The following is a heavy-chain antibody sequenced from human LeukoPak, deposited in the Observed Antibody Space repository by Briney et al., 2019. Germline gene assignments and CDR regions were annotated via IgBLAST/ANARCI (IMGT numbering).Heavy chain of an antibody. Sequence: SETLSLTCTVSGGSLSGHLWSWFRRPPGKGLENIGYIHSSGSTNYNPSYKSRVTVSLEMSKNQFSLSLSSVTAAGTAVYYCARDPGDTDWYNFEFWGEGILVTVSS. CDR2: IHSSGST. J-gene: IGHJ4*02. CDR1: GGSLSGHL. V-gene: IGHV4-59*11. D-gene: IGHD3-9*01. CDR3: ARDPGDTDWYNFEF.